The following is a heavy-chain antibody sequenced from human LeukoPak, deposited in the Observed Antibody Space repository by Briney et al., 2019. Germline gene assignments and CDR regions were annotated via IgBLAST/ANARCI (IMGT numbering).Heavy chain of an antibody. D-gene: IGHD2-8*01. Sequence: GGSLRLSCAASGFTFSIDAMRWVRQAPGKGLECVSSISDSGGSTYYADSVKGRFTISRDNSRNTLYLQKDSLRADDTAVYYCAKLPDCANDACTEGDYWGQGTLVTVPS. CDR1: GFTFSIDA. CDR3: AKLPDCANDACTEGDY. CDR2: ISDSGGST. V-gene: IGHV3-23*01. J-gene: IGHJ4*02.